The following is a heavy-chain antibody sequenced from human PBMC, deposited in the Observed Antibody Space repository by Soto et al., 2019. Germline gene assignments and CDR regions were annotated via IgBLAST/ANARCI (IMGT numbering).Heavy chain of an antibody. D-gene: IGHD1-1*01. CDR2: ISSGGDLT. CDR3: AKIGQIGNWLFDY. V-gene: IGHV3-23*01. Sequence: EVQLLESGGDLVQPGGSLRVSCAASGFMFSSHGMSWVRQAPGKGLEWVSSISSGGDLTYYADSVKGRFTVSRDNLKNPLSLKMDSLRAEATATYYCAKIGQIGNWLFDYCGQGTLATFSS. J-gene: IGHJ4*02. CDR1: GFMFSSHG.